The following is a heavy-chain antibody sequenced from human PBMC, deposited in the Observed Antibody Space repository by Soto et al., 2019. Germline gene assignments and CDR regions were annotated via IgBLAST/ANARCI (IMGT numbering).Heavy chain of an antibody. CDR1: GFTFSSYG. Sequence: PGGSLRLSCAASGFTFSSYGMHWVRQAPGKGLEWVAVIWYDGSNKYYADSVKGRFTISRDNSKNTLYLQMNSLRAEDTAVYYCARPTSPYYDFWSGYLTLWGQGTLVTVSS. V-gene: IGHV3-33*01. J-gene: IGHJ4*02. CDR2: IWYDGSNK. CDR3: ARPTSPYYDFWSGYLTL. D-gene: IGHD3-3*01.